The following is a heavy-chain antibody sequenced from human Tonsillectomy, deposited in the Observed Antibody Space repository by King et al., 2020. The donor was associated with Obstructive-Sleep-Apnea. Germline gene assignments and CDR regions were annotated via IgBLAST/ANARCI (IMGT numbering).Heavy chain of an antibody. D-gene: IGHD3-22*01. V-gene: IGHV1-18*01. J-gene: IGHJ4*02. CDR3: ARHQEITYHYDSSGYSY. CDR2: SSGHNGNT. CDR1: GYIFFNYG. Sequence: QLVQSGAEVKKPGASVMLSCKASGYIFFNYGIHWVRQAPGQGLEWVGWSSGHNGNTKYAQKVRGRATMATDTSTSTAYMELRSLRSDDTAVYYCARHQEITYHYDSSGYSYWGQGTLVTVSS.